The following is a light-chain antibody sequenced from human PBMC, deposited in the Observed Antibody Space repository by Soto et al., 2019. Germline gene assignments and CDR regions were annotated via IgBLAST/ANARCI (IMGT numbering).Light chain of an antibody. V-gene: IGLV2-14*01. CDR1: SSDVGAYNF. J-gene: IGLJ1*01. CDR2: EVS. CDR3: SSYTSSSTL. Sequence: QSALTQPASVSGSPGQSITISCTGTSSDVGAYNFVSWYQQFPGKAPKLMIYEVSNRPSGVSDRFSGSKSGNTASLIISGLRPEDEADYYCSSYTSSSTLFGTGTKLTVL.